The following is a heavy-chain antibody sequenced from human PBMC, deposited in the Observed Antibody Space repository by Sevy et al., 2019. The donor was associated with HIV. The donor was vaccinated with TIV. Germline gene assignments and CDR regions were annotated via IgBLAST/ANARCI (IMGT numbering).Heavy chain of an antibody. J-gene: IGHJ4*02. D-gene: IGHD6-6*01. CDR3: AKGQLGHFDY. CDR1: GFTVSSYA. V-gene: IGHV3-23*01. Sequence: GGSLRLSCAASGFTVSSYAMSWVRQAPGKGLEWVSAISGSGGSTYYADSVKGRFTISRDNSKNTLYLQMNSLRAEDTAVYCCAKGQLGHFDYWGQGTLVTVSS. CDR2: ISGSGGST.